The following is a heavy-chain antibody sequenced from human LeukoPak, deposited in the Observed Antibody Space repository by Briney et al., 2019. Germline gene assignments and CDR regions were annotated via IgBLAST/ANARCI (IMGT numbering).Heavy chain of an antibody. V-gene: IGHV3-53*01. J-gene: IGHJ4*02. CDR3: VRGDGYSYSYGYFHR. Sequence: GGSLRHSCAASGFTVSSNYMSWVRQAPGKGLEWVSSIYSGGGTYYADSVKGRFTISRDNSKNTLYLQMNSLRAEDTAVYYCVRGDGYSYSYGYFHRWGEGTLVTVSS. CDR1: GFTVSSNY. D-gene: IGHD5-24*01. CDR2: IYSGGGT.